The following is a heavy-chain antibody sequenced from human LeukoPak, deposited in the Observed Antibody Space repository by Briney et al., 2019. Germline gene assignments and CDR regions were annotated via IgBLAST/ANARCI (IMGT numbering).Heavy chain of an antibody. CDR1: GFTFSSYE. D-gene: IGHD6-6*01. CDR3: AREARYWYFDL. Sequence: PGGSLRLSCAASGFTFSSYEMNWVRQAPEKGLEWVSYISSSGSTIYYADSVKGRFTISRDNAKNSLYLQMNSLRAEDTAVYYCAREARYWYFDLWGRGTLVTVSP. CDR2: ISSSGSTI. V-gene: IGHV3-48*03. J-gene: IGHJ2*01.